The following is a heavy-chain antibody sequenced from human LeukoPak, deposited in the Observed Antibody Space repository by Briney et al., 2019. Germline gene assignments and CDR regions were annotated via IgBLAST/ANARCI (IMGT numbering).Heavy chain of an antibody. D-gene: IGHD2-15*01. CDR1: GFTFSSYE. CDR3: AKGGIFEFDP. J-gene: IGHJ5*02. V-gene: IGHV3-48*03. CDR2: ISSSGSTK. Sequence: GGSLRLSCAASGFTFSSYEMNWVRQAPGKGLEWVSYISSSGSTKYYADSVKGRFTSSRDNAKNSLYLQMNSLRAEDTAVYYCAKGGIFEFDPWGQGTLVTVSS.